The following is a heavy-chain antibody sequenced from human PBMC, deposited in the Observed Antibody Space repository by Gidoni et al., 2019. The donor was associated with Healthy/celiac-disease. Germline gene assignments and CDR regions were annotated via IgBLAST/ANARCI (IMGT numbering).Heavy chain of an antibody. V-gene: IGHV3-48*01. D-gene: IGHD6-19*01. CDR3: ARGSSGWRGEGDY. CDR2: ISSSSSTI. CDR1: GFPLSSYS. Sequence: EVQLVESGGGLVQPGGSLRLSCAASGFPLSSYSMNWVRQAPGNGLEWVSYISSSSSTIYYADSVKGRFTISRENAKNSLYLQMNSLRAEDTAVYYCARGSSGWRGEGDYWGQGTLVTVSS. J-gene: IGHJ4*02.